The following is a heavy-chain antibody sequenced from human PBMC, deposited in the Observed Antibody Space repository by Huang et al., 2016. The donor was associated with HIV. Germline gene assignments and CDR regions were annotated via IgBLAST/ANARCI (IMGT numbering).Heavy chain of an antibody. V-gene: IGHV4-39*01. CDR2: VFYGGKT. D-gene: IGHD3-16*01. J-gene: IGHJ3*01. CDR3: ARLPFDYVWGTQRQTALDELDV. CDR1: GGSVNSGYYY. Sequence: QLQLQESGPGLVRPSETLSLTCSVSGGSVNSGYYYWGWIRQPPGKGLEWIASVFYGGKTVDNPARKSRVSMSVDTSKKRFSLNLSSVTAADTAVYFCARLPFDYVWGTQRQTALDELDVWGQGTMVTVSS.